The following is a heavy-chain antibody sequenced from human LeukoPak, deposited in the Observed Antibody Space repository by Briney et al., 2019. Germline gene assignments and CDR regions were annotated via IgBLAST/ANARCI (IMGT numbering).Heavy chain of an antibody. CDR2: ISYGGDYT. Sequence: GGSLRLSCAASGFTFSSYAMRWVRQAPGKGLEWVSGISYGGDYTYYADSVKGRFTISRDNSRNTLSLQMNSLRAEDTAIYYCAKDSATVGGPDFGEWGQGTLVTVSS. CDR1: GFTFSSYA. J-gene: IGHJ4*02. CDR3: AKDSATVGGPDFGE. D-gene: IGHD2/OR15-2a*01. V-gene: IGHV3-23*01.